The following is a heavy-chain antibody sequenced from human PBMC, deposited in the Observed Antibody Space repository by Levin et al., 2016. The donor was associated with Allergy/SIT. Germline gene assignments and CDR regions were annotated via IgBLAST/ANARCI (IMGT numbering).Heavy chain of an antibody. CDR2: INHSGST. CDR3: ARGLAEQWLLRRNHHFDP. Sequence: WIRQPPGKGLEWIGEINHSGSTNYNPSLKSRVTISVDTSKNQFSLKLSSVTAADTAVYYCARGLAEQWLLRRNHHFDPWGQGTLVTVSS. J-gene: IGHJ5*02. V-gene: IGHV4-34*01. D-gene: IGHD6-19*01.